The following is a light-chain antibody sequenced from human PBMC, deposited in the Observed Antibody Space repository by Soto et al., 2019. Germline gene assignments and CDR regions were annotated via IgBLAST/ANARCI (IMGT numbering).Light chain of an antibody. CDR1: QSISSY. V-gene: IGKV1-39*01. J-gene: IGKJ4*01. CDR3: QQSYRTPAT. CDR2: AAS. Sequence: DIPMTQSPASLSASVGDRVTITCRASQSISSYLNWYQQKPGKAPKLLIYAASSLHSGVPSRFSGSGSGTDFTLSISSLQPEDFATYYCQQSYRTPATFGGGTKVEIK.